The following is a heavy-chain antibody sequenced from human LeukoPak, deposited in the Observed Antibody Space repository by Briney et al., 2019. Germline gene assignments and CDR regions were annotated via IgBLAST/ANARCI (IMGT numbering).Heavy chain of an antibody. CDR3: ARGLDYGDTNGPMDV. CDR1: GGSFSGYY. V-gene: IGHV4-34*01. Sequence: PSETLSLTCAVYGGSFSGYYWSWIRQPPGKGLEWIGEINHSGSTNYNPSLKSRVTISVDTSKNQFSLKLSSVTAADTAVYYCARGLDYGDTNGPMDVWGKGTTVTVSS. J-gene: IGHJ6*03. CDR2: INHSGST. D-gene: IGHD4-17*01.